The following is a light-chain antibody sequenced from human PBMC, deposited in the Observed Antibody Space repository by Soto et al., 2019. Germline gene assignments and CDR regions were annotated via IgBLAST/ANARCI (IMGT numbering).Light chain of an antibody. CDR3: QQYKNDFT. Sequence: DIQMTQSPSTLSASVGDRVTITCRASHDIVHWLAWYQQKRGKAPKLLIFDASNLESGVPSRFSGSRSGTEFSLTISGLQPDDFATYYCQQYKNDFTFGPGTKVDVK. CDR1: HDIVHW. CDR2: DAS. V-gene: IGKV1-5*01. J-gene: IGKJ3*01.